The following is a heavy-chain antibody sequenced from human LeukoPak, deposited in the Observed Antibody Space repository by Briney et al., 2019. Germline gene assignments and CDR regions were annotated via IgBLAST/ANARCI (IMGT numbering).Heavy chain of an antibody. Sequence: PGGSLRLSCAASGFTFSSYSMTWVRQAPGKGLEWVANIKEDGSEKYYMDSVKGRFTISRDNAKNSLYLQMSSLRAEDTAVYYCARGSGYLRRRYYFDYWGQGTPVTASS. D-gene: IGHD3-9*01. J-gene: IGHJ4*02. CDR2: IKEDGSEK. CDR1: GFTFSSYS. CDR3: ARGSGYLRRRYYFDY. V-gene: IGHV3-7*01.